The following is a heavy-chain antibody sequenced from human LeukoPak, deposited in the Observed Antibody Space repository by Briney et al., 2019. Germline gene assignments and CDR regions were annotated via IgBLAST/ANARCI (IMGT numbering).Heavy chain of an antibody. CDR1: GGSFSGYY. Sequence: SETLSLTCAVYGGSFSGYYWSWIRHPPGKGLEWIGEINHSGSTNYNPSLKSRVTISVDTSKNQFSLKLSSVTAADTAVYYCARWSEKRISSSWSTYYYYYGMDVWGQGTTVTVSS. CDR3: ARWSEKRISSSWSTYYYYYGMDV. CDR2: INHSGST. D-gene: IGHD6-13*01. J-gene: IGHJ6*02. V-gene: IGHV4-34*01.